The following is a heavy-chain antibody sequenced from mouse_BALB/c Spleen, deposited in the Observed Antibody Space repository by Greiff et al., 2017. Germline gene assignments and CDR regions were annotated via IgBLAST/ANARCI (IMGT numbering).Heavy chain of an antibody. J-gene: IGHJ4*01. CDR2: INPSNGRT. Sequence: VQLQQPGAELVKPGASVKLSCKASGYTFTSYWMHWVKQRPGQGLEWIGEINPSNGRTNYNEKFKSKATLTVDKSSSTAYMQLSSLTSEDSAVYYCAKIYDGYVGAMDYWGQGTSVTVSS. CDR3: AKIYDGYVGAMDY. V-gene: IGHV1S81*02. CDR1: GYTFTSYW. D-gene: IGHD2-3*01.